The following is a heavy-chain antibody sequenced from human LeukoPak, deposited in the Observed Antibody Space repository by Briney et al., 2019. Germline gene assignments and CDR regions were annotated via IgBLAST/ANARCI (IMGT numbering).Heavy chain of an antibody. CDR3: AKNGGGYSYGWAFSGEETRYYFDY. D-gene: IGHD5-18*01. CDR2: ISGSGGST. J-gene: IGHJ4*02. CDR1: GFAFSSYA. V-gene: IGHV3-23*01. Sequence: GGSLRLSCAASGFAFSSYAMSWVRQAPGKGLEWVSAISGSGGSTYYADSVKGRFTISRDNSKNTLYLQMNSLRAEDTAVYYCAKNGGGYSYGWAFSGEETRYYFDYWGQGTLVTVSS.